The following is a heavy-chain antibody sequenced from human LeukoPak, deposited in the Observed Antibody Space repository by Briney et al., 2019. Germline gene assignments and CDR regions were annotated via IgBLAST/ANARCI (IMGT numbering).Heavy chain of an antibody. J-gene: IGHJ4*02. CDR2: IYYSGST. V-gene: IGHV4-39*07. CDR1: AGSISSSSYS. D-gene: IGHD6-6*01. Sequence: SETLSLTCTVSAGSISSSSYSWGWIRQPPGKGLEWIGSIYYSGSTYYNPSLKSRVTISVDTSKNQFFLRLSSVSAADTALYYCARGSSSSFKFDSWGQGTLVTVSS. CDR3: ARGSSSSFKFDS.